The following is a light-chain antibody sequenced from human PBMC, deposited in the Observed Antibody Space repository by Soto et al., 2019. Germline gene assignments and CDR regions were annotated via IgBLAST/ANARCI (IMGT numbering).Light chain of an antibody. CDR3: LSADSGRTTSYRV. Sequence: SYELTQPPSVSVSLGQMARITCSGEGLPRKYAHWYQQKPGQPPVLVIHKDSERPSGIPERFSGSSSGTIATLTITGVQAEDEADYYCLSADSGRTTSYRVFGGGTKLTVL. J-gene: IGLJ3*02. CDR1: GLPRKY. V-gene: IGLV3-16*01. CDR2: KDS.